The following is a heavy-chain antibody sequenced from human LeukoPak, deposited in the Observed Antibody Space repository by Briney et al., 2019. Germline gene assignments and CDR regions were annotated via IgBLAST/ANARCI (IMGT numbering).Heavy chain of an antibody. D-gene: IGHD3-22*01. CDR1: GGSFSGYY. V-gene: IGHV4-34*01. J-gene: IGHJ1*01. Sequence: SETLSLTCAVYGGSFSGYYWSWIRQPPGKGLEWIGEINHSGSTNYNPSLKSRVTISVDTSKNQFSLKLSSVTAADTAVYYCARSSGYDSSGYYAEYFQHWGQGTLVTVSS. CDR2: INHSGST. CDR3: ARSSGYDSSGYYAEYFQH.